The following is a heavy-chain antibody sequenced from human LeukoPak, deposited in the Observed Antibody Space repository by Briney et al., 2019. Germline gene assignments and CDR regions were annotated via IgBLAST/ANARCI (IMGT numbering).Heavy chain of an antibody. V-gene: IGHV3-53*05. CDR3: ARDRTIFGVVITP. Sequence: GGSLRLSCAASGFTVSNYYMSWVRQAPGKGLEWVSVIHSGGTTNYADSVKGRFTISRDNSKNTLYLQMSSLRAEDTAVYYCARDRTIFGVVITPWGQGTLVTVSS. D-gene: IGHD3-3*01. CDR1: GFTVSNYY. CDR2: IHSGGTT. J-gene: IGHJ4*02.